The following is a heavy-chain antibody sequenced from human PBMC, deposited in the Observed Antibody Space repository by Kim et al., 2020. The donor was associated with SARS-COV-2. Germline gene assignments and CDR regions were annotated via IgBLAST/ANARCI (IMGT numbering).Heavy chain of an antibody. J-gene: IGHJ3*02. CDR3: ARGYCSGGSCYGNAFDI. CDR2: INHSGST. V-gene: IGHV4-34*01. Sequence: SETLSLTCAVYGGSFSGYYWSWIRQPPGKGLEWIGEINHSGSTNYNPSLKSRVTISVDTSKNQFSLKLSSVTAADTAVYYCARGYCSGGSCYGNAFDIWGQGTMVTVSS. CDR1: GGSFSGYY. D-gene: IGHD2-15*01.